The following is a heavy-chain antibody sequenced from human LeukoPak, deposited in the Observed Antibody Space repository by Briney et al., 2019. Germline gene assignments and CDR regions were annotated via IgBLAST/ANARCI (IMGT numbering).Heavy chain of an antibody. D-gene: IGHD5-12*01. J-gene: IGHJ3*02. V-gene: IGHV1-69*04. CDR3: ARDGLGYSGYDHHAFDI. Sequence: GASVKVSCKASGGTLSSYAISWVRQAPGQGLEWMGRIIPILGIANYAQEFQGRVTITADKSTSTAYMELSSLRSEDTAVYYCARDGLGYSGYDHHAFDIWGQGTMVTVSS. CDR1: GGTLSSYA. CDR2: IIPILGIA.